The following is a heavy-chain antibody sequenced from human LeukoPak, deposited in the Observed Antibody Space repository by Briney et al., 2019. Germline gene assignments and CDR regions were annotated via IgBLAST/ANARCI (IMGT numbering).Heavy chain of an antibody. Sequence: SETLSLTCTVSGYSISSGYYWGWIRQPPGKGLEWIGSIYHSGSTYYNPSLKSRVTISVDTSKNQFSLKLSSVTAADTAVYYCARTFYYGSGRARYMDVWGKGTTVTISS. CDR1: GYSISSGYY. J-gene: IGHJ6*03. V-gene: IGHV4-38-2*02. CDR3: ARTFYYGSGRARYMDV. CDR2: IYHSGST. D-gene: IGHD3-10*01.